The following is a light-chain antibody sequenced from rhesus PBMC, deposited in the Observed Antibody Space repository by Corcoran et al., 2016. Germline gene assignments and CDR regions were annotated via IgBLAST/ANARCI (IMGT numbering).Light chain of an antibody. CDR1: ENVNNY. Sequence: DIQMTQSPSSLSASVGDRVPITCRARENVNNYLNRYQQKQGKAPKILIYKASTLQSGVPSRFSGSGSGTAYTFTIRCLQPEDVATYYCQHGYGTPFTFGPGTKLDIK. CDR3: QHGYGTPFT. J-gene: IGKJ3*01. V-gene: IGKV1-74*01. CDR2: KAS.